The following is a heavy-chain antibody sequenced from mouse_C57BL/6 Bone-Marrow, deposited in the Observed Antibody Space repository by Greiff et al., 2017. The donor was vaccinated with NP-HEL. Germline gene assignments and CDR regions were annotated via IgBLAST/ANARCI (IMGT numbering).Heavy chain of an antibody. CDR3: AREIYYDYDDYAMDY. CDR1: GYTFTDYY. D-gene: IGHD2-4*01. J-gene: IGHJ4*01. V-gene: IGHV1-76*01. Sequence: VQLQQSGAELVRPGASVKLSCKASGYTFTDYYINWVKQRPGQGLEWIARIYPGSGNTYYNEKFKGKATLTAEKSSSTAYMQLSSLTSEDSAVYFCAREIYYDYDDYAMDYRGQGTSVTVSS. CDR2: IYPGSGNT.